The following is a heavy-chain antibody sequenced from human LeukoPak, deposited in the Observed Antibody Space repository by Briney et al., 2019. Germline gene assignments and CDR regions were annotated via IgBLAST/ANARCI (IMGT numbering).Heavy chain of an antibody. CDR1: GGSISSYY. CDR3: ARGSYSVDY. D-gene: IGHD1-26*01. V-gene: IGHV4-59*01. J-gene: IGHJ4*02. CDR2: IYYSGST. Sequence: SETLSLTCTVSGGSISSYYWSWIRQPPGKGLEWIGYIYYSGSTNYNPSLKSRVTISVDRSKNQFSLKLSSVIAADTAVYYCARGSYSVDYWGQGTLVTVSS.